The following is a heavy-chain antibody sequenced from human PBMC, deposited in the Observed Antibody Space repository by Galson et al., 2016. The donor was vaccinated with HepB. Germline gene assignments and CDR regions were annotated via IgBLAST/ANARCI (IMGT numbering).Heavy chain of an antibody. Sequence: SLRLSCAASGITFGDYAMSWFRQAPGKGLEWVGLIRSKAYSGKAEYAASVQGRFTISRDDSESTAYLQLNSLKTEDTAVYYCTRDGISPIYYDNTGYRGFDAFDIWGPGTMVTVSS. V-gene: IGHV3-49*03. CDR3: TRDGISPIYYDNTGYRGFDAFDI. J-gene: IGHJ3*02. D-gene: IGHD3-22*01. CDR2: IRSKAYSGKA. CDR1: GITFGDYA.